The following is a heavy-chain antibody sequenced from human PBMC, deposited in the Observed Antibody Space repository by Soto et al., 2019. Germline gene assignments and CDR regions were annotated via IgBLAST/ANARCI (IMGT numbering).Heavy chain of an antibody. CDR2: ISGSGGST. V-gene: IGHV3-23*01. J-gene: IGHJ5*02. D-gene: IGHD2-15*01. CDR1: GFTFSSYA. Sequence: PGGSLRLSCAASGFTFSSYAMSWVRQAPGKGLEWVSAISGSGGSTYYADSVKGRFTISRDNSKNTLYLQMNSLRAEDTAVYYCASYPSPGDYCSGGSCYGGHWFDPWGQGTLVTVSS. CDR3: ASYPSPGDYCSGGSCYGGHWFDP.